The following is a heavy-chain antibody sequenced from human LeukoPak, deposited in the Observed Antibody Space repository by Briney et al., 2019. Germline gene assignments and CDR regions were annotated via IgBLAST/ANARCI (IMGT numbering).Heavy chain of an antibody. D-gene: IGHD5-18*01. CDR1: GFNFSNYW. Sequence: GGSLRLSCAASGFNFSNYWMSWVRQTPGKGLEWVASINRDGSEKYYVDSVEGQFTISRDNAKNSLFLQMSSLRVEDTAVYYCARRRGYSYGRNNYYFDYWGQGTLVTVSS. V-gene: IGHV3-7*03. CDR2: INRDGSEK. CDR3: ARRRGYSYGRNNYYFDY. J-gene: IGHJ4*02.